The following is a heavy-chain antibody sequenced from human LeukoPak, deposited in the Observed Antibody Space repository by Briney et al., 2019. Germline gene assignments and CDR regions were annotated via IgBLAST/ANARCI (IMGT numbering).Heavy chain of an antibody. Sequence: SETLSLTCTVSGYSISSGYYWGWIRQPPGKGLEWIGEIYHSGSTNYNPSLKSRVTISVDKSKNQFSLKLSSVTAADTAVYYCARVSGVRVRAYAFDIWGQGTMVTVSS. CDR2: IYHSGST. V-gene: IGHV4-38-2*02. J-gene: IGHJ3*02. D-gene: IGHD3-10*01. CDR3: ARVSGVRVRAYAFDI. CDR1: GYSISSGYY.